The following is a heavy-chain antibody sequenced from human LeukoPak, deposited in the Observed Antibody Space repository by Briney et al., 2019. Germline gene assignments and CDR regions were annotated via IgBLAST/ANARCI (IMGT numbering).Heavy chain of an antibody. CDR1: LYSFTSYW. J-gene: IGHJ4*02. V-gene: IGHV5-51*01. CDR2: IYPGDSDT. D-gene: IGHD4-23*01. Sequence: GESLNFSCQRSLYSFTSYWIGWVRQMPGKGLEWMGNIYPGDSDTRYSPSFQGQVTISADKSISTAYLQWSSLKASDTAMYYCARRLMGGGNSGTFVDWGQGTLVTVSS. CDR3: ARRLMGGGNSGTFVD.